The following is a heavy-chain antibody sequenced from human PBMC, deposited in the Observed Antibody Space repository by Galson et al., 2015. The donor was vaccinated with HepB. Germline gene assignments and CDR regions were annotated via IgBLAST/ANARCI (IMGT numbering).Heavy chain of an antibody. V-gene: IGHV1-58*02. CDR3: AAVGDSSGYHPPHL. Sequence: SVKVSCKASGFTFTSSAMQWVRQARGQRLEWIGWIVVGSGNTNYAQKFQERITITRDMSTSTAYMELSSLRSEDTAVYYCAAVGDSSGYHPPHLWGQGTLVTVSS. D-gene: IGHD3-22*01. CDR2: IVVGSGNT. CDR1: GFTFTSSA. J-gene: IGHJ4*02.